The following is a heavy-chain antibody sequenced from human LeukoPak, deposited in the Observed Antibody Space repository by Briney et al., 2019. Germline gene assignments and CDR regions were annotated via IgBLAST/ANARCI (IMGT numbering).Heavy chain of an antibody. Sequence: GASVKVSCKASGYTFTSYGISWVRQAPGQGLEWMGWISAYNGNTNYAQKLQGRVTMTTDTSTSTAYMELRSLRSDDTAVYYCARDGVARGSGSYSGDYYYYGMDVWGQGTTVTVSS. CDR1: GYTFTSYG. V-gene: IGHV1-18*01. D-gene: IGHD3-10*01. J-gene: IGHJ6*02. CDR3: ARDGVARGSGSYSGDYYYYGMDV. CDR2: ISAYNGNT.